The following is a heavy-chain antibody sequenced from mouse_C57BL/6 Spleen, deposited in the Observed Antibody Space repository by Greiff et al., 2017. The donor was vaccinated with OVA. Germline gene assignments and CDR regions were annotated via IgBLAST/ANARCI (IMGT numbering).Heavy chain of an antibody. CDR2: IDPSDSYT. CDR3: ARVASTTVVATGSMDY. J-gene: IGHJ4*01. V-gene: IGHV1-69*01. D-gene: IGHD1-1*01. Sequence: QVQLKQPGAELVMPGASVKLSCKASGYTFTSYWMHWVKQRPGQGLEWIGEIDPSDSYTNYNQKFKGKSTLTVDKSSSTAYMQLSSLTSEDSAVYYCARVASTTVVATGSMDYWGQGTSVTVSS. CDR1: GYTFTSYW.